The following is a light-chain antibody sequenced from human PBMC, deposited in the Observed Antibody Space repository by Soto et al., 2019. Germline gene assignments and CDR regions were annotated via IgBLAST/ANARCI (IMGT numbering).Light chain of an antibody. CDR1: SSDVGAYNL. J-gene: IGLJ1*01. CDR3: ASLTTTNFD. V-gene: IGLV2-14*01. CDR2: EVT. Sequence: SVLTQPASGSGSPGQSITISCTGTSSDVGAYNLVSWYQHLPDKAPKLIISEVTNRPSGASDRFSGSKSGNTASLTISGLQAEDEADYYCASLTTTNFDFGSGTKGTVL.